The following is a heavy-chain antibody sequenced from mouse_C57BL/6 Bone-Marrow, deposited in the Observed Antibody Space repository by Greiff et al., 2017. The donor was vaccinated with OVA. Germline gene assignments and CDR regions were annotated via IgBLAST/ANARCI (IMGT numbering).Heavy chain of an antibody. Sequence: EVKLVESGGGLVQPGESLKLSCESNEYEFPSHDMSWVRKTPEKRLELVAAINSDGGSTYYPDTMERRFIISRDNTKKTLYLQMSSLRSEDTALCYCARQRGIYYGYEFYWYFEVWGTGSTGTVSS. CDR1: EYEFPSHD. V-gene: IGHV5-2*03. CDR2: INSDGGST. CDR3: ARQRGIYYGYEFYWYFEV. D-gene: IGHD2-2*01. J-gene: IGHJ1*03.